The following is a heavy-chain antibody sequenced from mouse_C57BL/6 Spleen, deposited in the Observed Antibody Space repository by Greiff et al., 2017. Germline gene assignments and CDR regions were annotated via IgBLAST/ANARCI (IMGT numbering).Heavy chain of an antibody. CDR3: ASYYDYDVGVAY. CDR1: GYTFTSYW. Sequence: QVQLQQPGAELVMPGASVKLSCKASGYTFTSYWMHWVKQRPGQGLEWIGEIDPSDSYTNYNQKFKGKSTLTVDKSSSTAYMQLSSLTSEDSAVYYCASYYDYDVGVAYWGQGTLVTVSA. D-gene: IGHD2-4*01. V-gene: IGHV1-69*01. J-gene: IGHJ3*01. CDR2: IDPSDSYT.